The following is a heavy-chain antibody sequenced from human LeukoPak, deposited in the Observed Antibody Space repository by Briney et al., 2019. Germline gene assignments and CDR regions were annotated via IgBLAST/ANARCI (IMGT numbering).Heavy chain of an antibody. Sequence: ASVTVSCTASGYTFTSYYMHWVRQAPGQGLEWMGIINPSGGSTSYAQKFQGRVTMTRDTSTSTVYMELSSLRSEDTAVYYCARGGPPEPAAPHYNWFDPWGQGTLVTVSS. J-gene: IGHJ5*02. CDR1: GYTFTSYY. CDR3: ARGGPPEPAAPHYNWFDP. D-gene: IGHD2-2*01. CDR2: INPSGGST. V-gene: IGHV1-46*01.